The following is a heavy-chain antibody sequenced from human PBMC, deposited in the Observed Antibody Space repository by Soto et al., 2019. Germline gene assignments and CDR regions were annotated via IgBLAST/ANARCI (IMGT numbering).Heavy chain of an antibody. D-gene: IGHD6-13*01. CDR1: GYTFTGYY. J-gene: IGHJ5*02. V-gene: IGHV1-2*04. CDR2: INPNSGGT. Sequence: ASVKVSCKASGYTFTGYYMHWVRQAPGQGLEWMGWINPNSGGTNYAQKFQGWVTMTRDTSISTAYMELSRLRSDDTAVYYCARGNGSSWYLGWFDPWGQGTLVTVSS. CDR3: ARGNGSSWYLGWFDP.